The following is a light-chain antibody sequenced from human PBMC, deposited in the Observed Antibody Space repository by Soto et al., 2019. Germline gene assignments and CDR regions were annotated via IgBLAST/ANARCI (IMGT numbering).Light chain of an antibody. CDR2: AAS. J-gene: IGKJ4*01. CDR3: QQLRSYPST. Sequence: IQLTQSPASLSASVGDRVTITCLASQDISSSLAWYQQKPGKAPKLLIYAASILQSGVPSRFSGSGFGTDFTLTISSLQAEDFASYFCQQLRSYPSTFGGGTKVDIK. CDR1: QDISSS. V-gene: IGKV1-9*01.